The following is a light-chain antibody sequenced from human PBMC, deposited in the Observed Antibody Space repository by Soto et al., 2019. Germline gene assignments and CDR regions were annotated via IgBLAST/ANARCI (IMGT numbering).Light chain of an antibody. CDR3: NSFAGDDNLGV. CDR2: DVF. CDR1: SSDVGGSNF. Sequence: QSVLTQPPSASGSPGQSVTISCTGTSSDVGGSNFVSWYQHHPGRAPKLIIYDVFKRPSGVPDRFSGSKSGNTASLTVSGLQAEDEADYYCNSFAGDDNLGVFGTGTKVTVL. J-gene: IGLJ1*01. V-gene: IGLV2-8*01.